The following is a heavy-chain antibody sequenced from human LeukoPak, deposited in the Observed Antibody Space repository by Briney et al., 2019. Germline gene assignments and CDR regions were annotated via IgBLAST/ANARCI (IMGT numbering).Heavy chain of an antibody. CDR2: ISSSSSYI. V-gene: IGHV3-21*04. CDR3: AKGSSNWRDYYYFDY. J-gene: IGHJ4*02. D-gene: IGHD6-13*01. Sequence: GGSLRLSCAASGFTFSSYSMNWVRQAPGKGLEWVSSISSSSSYIYYADSVKGRFTISRDNAKNSLYLQMNSLRAEDTAVYYCAKGSSNWRDYYYFDYWGRGTLVTVSS. CDR1: GFTFSSYS.